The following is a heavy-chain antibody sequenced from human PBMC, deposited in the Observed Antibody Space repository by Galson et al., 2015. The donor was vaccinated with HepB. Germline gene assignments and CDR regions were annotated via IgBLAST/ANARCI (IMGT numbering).Heavy chain of an antibody. D-gene: IGHD1-26*01. CDR2: ISSSSSTI. J-gene: IGHJ4*02. CDR1: GFTFSSYS. V-gene: IGHV3-48*01. Sequence: SLRLSCAASGFTFSSYSMNWVRQAPGKGLEWVSYISSSSSTIYYADSVKGRFTISRDNAKNSLYLQMNSLRAEDTAVYYCANYRSGSSRPTWGQGTLVTVSS. CDR3: ANYRSGSSRPT.